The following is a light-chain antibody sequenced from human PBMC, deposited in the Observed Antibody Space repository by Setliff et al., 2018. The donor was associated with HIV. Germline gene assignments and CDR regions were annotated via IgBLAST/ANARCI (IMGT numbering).Light chain of an antibody. Sequence: QSALAQSPSASGSPGQSVTISCTGTSSDVGGYNYVSWHQQHPGKAPKAIIYEVSKRPSGVPDRFSGSKSGNTASLTVSGLQAEDEADYYCSSYAGSSYVFGSGTKV. V-gene: IGLV2-8*01. CDR3: SSYAGSSYV. J-gene: IGLJ1*01. CDR2: EVS. CDR1: SSDVGGYNY.